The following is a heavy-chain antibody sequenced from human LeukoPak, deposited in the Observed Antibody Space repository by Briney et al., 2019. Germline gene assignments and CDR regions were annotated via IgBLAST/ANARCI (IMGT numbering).Heavy chain of an antibody. V-gene: IGHV3-23*01. CDR3: AELGITMIGGV. J-gene: IGHJ6*04. Sequence: GGSLRLSCTVSGFTFNNYAMAWVRQAPGKGLEWVALISGDGDHSYYADSVQGRFTISRDNAKNSLYLQMNSLRAEDTAVYYCAELGITMIGGVWGKGTTVTISS. D-gene: IGHD3-10*02. CDR1: GFTFNNYA. CDR2: ISGDGDHS.